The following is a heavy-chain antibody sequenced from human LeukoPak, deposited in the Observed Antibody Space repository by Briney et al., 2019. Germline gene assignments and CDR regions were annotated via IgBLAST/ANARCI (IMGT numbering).Heavy chain of an antibody. V-gene: IGHV4-38-2*02. CDR1: GYSISSGYY. Sequence: PSETLSLTCTVSGYSISSGYYWGWIRQPPGKGLEWIGSIYHSGSTYYNPSLKSRVTISVDTSKNQFSLKLSSVTAADTAVYYCAKQYNWNDNYYYYYYMDVWGKGTTVTISS. CDR2: IYHSGST. D-gene: IGHD1-20*01. J-gene: IGHJ6*03. CDR3: AKQYNWNDNYYYYYYMDV.